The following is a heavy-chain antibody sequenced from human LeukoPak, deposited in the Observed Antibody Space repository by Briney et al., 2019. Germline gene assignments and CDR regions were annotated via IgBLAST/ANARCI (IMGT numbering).Heavy chain of an antibody. Sequence: PGGSLRLSCAASGFTFSSYWMNWLRQAPGKGLEWISYISSSGTNIYYADSVKGRFTISRDNSKNTLYLQMNSLRAEDTAVYYCAKDEGYCSGGSCYRQDYWGQGTLVTVSS. D-gene: IGHD2-15*01. V-gene: IGHV3-48*01. CDR1: GFTFSSYW. CDR3: AKDEGYCSGGSCYRQDY. J-gene: IGHJ4*02. CDR2: ISSSGTNI.